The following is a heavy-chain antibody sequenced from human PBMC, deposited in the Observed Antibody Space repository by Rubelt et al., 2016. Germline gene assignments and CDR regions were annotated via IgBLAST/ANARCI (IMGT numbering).Heavy chain of an antibody. CDR1: GGTFSSYA. Sequence: QVQLVQSGAEVKKPGSSVKVSCKASGGTFSSYAISWVRQAPGQGLEWMGGIIPIFGKANDAAYVQGRGKITADESTRRAYMELSSLRSKDTAVYYWARGKLELRPADAFDIWGQGTMVTVSS. D-gene: IGHD1-7*01. CDR2: IIPIFGKA. V-gene: IGHV1-69*01. J-gene: IGHJ3*02. CDR3: ARGKLELRPADAFDI.